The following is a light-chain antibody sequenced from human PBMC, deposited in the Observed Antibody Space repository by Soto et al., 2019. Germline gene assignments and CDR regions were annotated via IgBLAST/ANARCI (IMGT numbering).Light chain of an antibody. Sequence: QSALTQPRSVSGSPGQSVTISCTGSDVGAYDYVSWYQHLPGKAPKLLIYDVTERPSGVPDRFSGSKSGNTASLTILGLQAEYEADYYCCSFAGTNTFVVFGGGTQLTVL. V-gene: IGLV2-11*01. J-gene: IGLJ2*01. CDR3: CSFAGTNTFVV. CDR2: DVT. CDR1: DVGAYDY.